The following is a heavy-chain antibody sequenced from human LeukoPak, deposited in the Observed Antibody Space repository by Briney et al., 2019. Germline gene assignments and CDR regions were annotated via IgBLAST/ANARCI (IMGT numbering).Heavy chain of an antibody. V-gene: IGHV3-74*01. J-gene: IGHJ4*02. CDR2: VNNDGSST. D-gene: IGHD6-13*01. CDR3: VGAAANTTPRP. CDR1: GFTFSNYW. Sequence: GGALKLSCAASGFTFSNYWMHWVRQGPGKGLVWGSRVNNDGSSTAYADSVRGRFTISRDNAKNTLYLQMNSLRAEDTAVYYCVGAAANTTPRPWGQGTLVTVSS.